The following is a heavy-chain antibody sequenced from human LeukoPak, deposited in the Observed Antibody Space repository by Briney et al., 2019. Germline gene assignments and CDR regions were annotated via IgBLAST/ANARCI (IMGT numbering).Heavy chain of an antibody. CDR3: ARSGQHLFNF. V-gene: IGHV3-48*03. J-gene: IGHJ4*02. D-gene: IGHD6-13*01. CDR1: GFTFSSSE. CDR2: INNSGGTI. Sequence: GGSLRLSCAASGFTFSSSEMNWVRQAPGKGLEWVSYINNSGGTISYADSVKGRFTIFRDNAKISVYLQMNSLRAEDTAIYYCARSGQHLFNFWGEGTLVTVSS.